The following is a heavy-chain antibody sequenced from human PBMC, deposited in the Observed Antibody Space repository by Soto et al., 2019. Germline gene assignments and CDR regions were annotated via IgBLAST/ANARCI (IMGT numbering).Heavy chain of an antibody. Sequence: WETLSLTCAVYGGSFSGYYWSWIRQPPGKGLEWIGEINHSGGTNYNPSLKSRVTISVDTSKNQFSLKLSSVTAADTAVYYCARGGVVVTAIHYWGQGTLVTVSS. J-gene: IGHJ4*02. CDR1: GGSFSGYY. CDR2: INHSGGT. V-gene: IGHV4-34*01. CDR3: ARGGVVVTAIHY. D-gene: IGHD2-21*02.